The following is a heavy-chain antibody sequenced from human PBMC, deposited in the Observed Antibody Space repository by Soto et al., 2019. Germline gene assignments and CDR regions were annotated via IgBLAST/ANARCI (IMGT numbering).Heavy chain of an antibody. D-gene: IGHD3-3*02. J-gene: IGHJ5*02. CDR1: GDSIISSDFY. V-gene: IGHV4-39*01. Sequence: SETLSLTCTVSGDSIISSDFYWGWVRQPPGKGLEWIGSIFYLGSSYYNPSLKSRVTMSVDTSKNQFSLRLRSVTAADTALYFCARNSLALRKNNWFDPWGQGIMVTVSS. CDR3: ARNSLALRKNNWFDP. CDR2: IFYLGSS.